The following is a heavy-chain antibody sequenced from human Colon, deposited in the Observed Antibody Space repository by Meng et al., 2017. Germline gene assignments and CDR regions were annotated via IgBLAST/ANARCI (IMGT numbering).Heavy chain of an antibody. J-gene: IGHJ5*02. CDR1: TFTFSLYS. D-gene: IGHD4/OR15-4a*01. CDR3: AREPDYRAWLDP. CDR2: ISHDGGAI. V-gene: IGHV3-30*04. Sequence: VPLGGSGGGGVPPGRALRLSFVDSTFTFSLYSMHWVRQAPGKGLEWVAVISHDGGAIFYADSVKGRFTISRDNSKNTLYLEMNSLRDEDTAVYYCAREPDYRAWLDPWGQGTLVTVSS.